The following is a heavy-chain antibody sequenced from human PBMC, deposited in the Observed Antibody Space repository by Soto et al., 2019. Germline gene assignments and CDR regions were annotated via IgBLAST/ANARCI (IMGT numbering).Heavy chain of an antibody. Sequence: SVKVSCKASGGTFGSYVISWVRQAPGQGLEWMGGIIPLLGTTNYAQKFQGRVTIIADESTSTVSMDLSSLRSEDTAVYYCVNDKRECDRTTCTLQRAFDVWGQGTLVTVSS. J-gene: IGHJ3*01. CDR1: GGTFGSYV. CDR3: VNDKRECDRTTCTLQRAFDV. V-gene: IGHV1-69*13. D-gene: IGHD3-22*01. CDR2: IIPLLGTT.